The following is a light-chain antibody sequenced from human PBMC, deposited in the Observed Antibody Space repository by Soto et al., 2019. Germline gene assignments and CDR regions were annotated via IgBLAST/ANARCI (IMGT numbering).Light chain of an antibody. CDR2: DAS. CDR1: QSVSSS. J-gene: IGKJ5*01. V-gene: IGKV3-11*01. Sequence: PGDTATLSCWASQSVSSSLAWYQQKPGQAPRLLIYDASSRATGSPARFSGSGSGTDFTLTISSLEPEDFAVYYCHHRGNGITFGQGTRLEIK. CDR3: HHRGNGIT.